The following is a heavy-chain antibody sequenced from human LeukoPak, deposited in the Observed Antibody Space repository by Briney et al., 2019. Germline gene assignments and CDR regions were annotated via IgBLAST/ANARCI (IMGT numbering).Heavy chain of an antibody. CDR1: GYSFTNYW. D-gene: IGHD2-2*01. CDR2: IYPGDSDI. Sequence: RRGESLKTSCKGSGYSFTNYWIGWVRPMPGKGLEWMGIIYPGDSDIRYSPSFQGQVTISADKSISTAYLQWSSLKASDTAMYYCARHPRNIVVPAAIDYWGQGTLVTVSS. V-gene: IGHV5-51*01. J-gene: IGHJ4*02. CDR3: ARHPRNIVVPAAIDY.